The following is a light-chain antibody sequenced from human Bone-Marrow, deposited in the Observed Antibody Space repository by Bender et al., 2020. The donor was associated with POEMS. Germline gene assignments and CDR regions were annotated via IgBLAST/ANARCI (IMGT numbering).Light chain of an antibody. CDR3: QSYDSSLSVV. CDR1: DSNIGAGYD. CDR2: GNS. Sequence: SVLTQPPSVSGAPGQRVTISCTGSDSNIGAGYDVQWYRQLPRTAPKLLIYGNSIRPSGVPDRFSASRSGTSASLAITGLQADDEADYFCQSYDSSLSVVFGGGTTVTVL. J-gene: IGLJ2*01. V-gene: IGLV1-40*01.